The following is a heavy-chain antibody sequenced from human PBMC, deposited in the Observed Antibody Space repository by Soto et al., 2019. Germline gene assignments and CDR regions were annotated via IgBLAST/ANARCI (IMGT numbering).Heavy chain of an antibody. Sequence: SGPTLVNPTQTLTLTCTFSGFSLSTSGVGVGWIRQPPGKALEWLALIYWDDDKRYSPSLKSRLTITKDTSKNQVVLTMTNMDPVDTATYYCAHRRSYYYDFWSGYSYYFDYWGQGTLVTVSS. V-gene: IGHV2-5*02. CDR3: AHRRSYYYDFWSGYSYYFDY. CDR2: IYWDDDK. J-gene: IGHJ4*02. D-gene: IGHD3-3*01. CDR1: GFSLSTSGVG.